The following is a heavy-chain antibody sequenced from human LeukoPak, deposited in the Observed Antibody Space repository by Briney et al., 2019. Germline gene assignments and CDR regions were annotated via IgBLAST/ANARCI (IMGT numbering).Heavy chain of an antibody. CDR1: GFIFGGYT. V-gene: IGHV3-48*01. J-gene: IGHJ4*02. D-gene: IGHD2-2*01. CDR2: ICASGGNM. CDR3: VRNPSSTRMLFDY. Sequence: GGSLRLSCAGSGFIFGGYTMNWVRQAPGKGLEWLSYICASGGNMFYADSVKGRFTISRDNAKNSVYLQMNSLRAEDTAIYYCVRNPSSTRMLFDYWGQGTLVTVSS.